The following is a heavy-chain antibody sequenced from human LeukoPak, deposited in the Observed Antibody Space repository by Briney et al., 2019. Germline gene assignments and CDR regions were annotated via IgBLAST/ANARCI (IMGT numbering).Heavy chain of an antibody. Sequence: GASVKVSCKVSGYTFTGYYMHWVRQAPGQGLEWMGWINPNSGGTNYAQKFQGRVTMTRDTSISTAYMELSRLRSDDTAVYYCARDPPDSSSSGGGLLWGQGTLVTVSS. J-gene: IGHJ4*02. CDR1: GYTFTGYY. CDR2: INPNSGGT. CDR3: ARDPPDSSSSGGGLL. D-gene: IGHD6-6*01. V-gene: IGHV1-2*02.